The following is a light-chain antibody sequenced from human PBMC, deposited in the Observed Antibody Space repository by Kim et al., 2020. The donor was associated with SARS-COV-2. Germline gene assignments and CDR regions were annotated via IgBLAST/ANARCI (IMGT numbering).Light chain of an antibody. V-gene: IGKV3-11*01. CDR1: QSVSSY. J-gene: IGKJ2*01. CDR2: DAS. CDR3: QQRSNWYT. Sequence: LSLSPGERATLSCRASQSVSSYVAWYQHKPGQAPRLLIYDASNRATGIPARFSGSGSGTDFTLTISSLEPEDFAVYYCQQRSNWYTFGQGTKLEIK.